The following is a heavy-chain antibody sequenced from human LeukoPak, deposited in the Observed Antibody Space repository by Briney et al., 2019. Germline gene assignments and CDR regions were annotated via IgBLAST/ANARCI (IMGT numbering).Heavy chain of an antibody. Sequence: GSLRLSCAASGFTFSSYAMSWVRQVPGKGLEWVSVISGSGDNTYYADSVKGRFTISRDNAKNSLYLQMNSLRDEDTAVYYCARSSSSWYPFDYWGQGTLVTVSS. V-gene: IGHV3-23*01. CDR2: ISGSGDNT. D-gene: IGHD6-13*01. CDR1: GFTFSSYA. CDR3: ARSSSSWYPFDY. J-gene: IGHJ4*02.